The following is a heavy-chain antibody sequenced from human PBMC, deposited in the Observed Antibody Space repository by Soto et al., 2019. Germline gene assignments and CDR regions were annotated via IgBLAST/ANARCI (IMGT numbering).Heavy chain of an antibody. Sequence: QVQLQESGPGLVKPSQTLSLTCTVSGGSISSGDYYWSWIRQPPGKGLEWIGYIYYSGSTYHNPSLKSRVTISVVTSKNRFSLNLSSVTAADTAMYYCARAGVATIYPGNNWFDPWGQGTLVTVSS. V-gene: IGHV4-30-4*01. D-gene: IGHD5-12*01. CDR1: GGSISSGDYY. CDR2: IYYSGST. J-gene: IGHJ5*02. CDR3: ARAGVATIYPGNNWFDP.